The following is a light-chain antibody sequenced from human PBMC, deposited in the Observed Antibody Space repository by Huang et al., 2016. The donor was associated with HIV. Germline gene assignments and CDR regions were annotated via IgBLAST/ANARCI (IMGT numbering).Light chain of an antibody. CDR1: QSVSTY. Sequence: DILMTQSPSSLSASVGDRVTITCRASQSVSTYLNWYQQKPGKAPKLLIYAASSLQSWVPSRFSGSVSGTDFTLTISSLQPDYFATYYCQQSYSTPFYTFGQGTKLEIK. CDR3: QQSYSTPFYT. J-gene: IGKJ2*01. CDR2: AAS. V-gene: IGKV1-39*01.